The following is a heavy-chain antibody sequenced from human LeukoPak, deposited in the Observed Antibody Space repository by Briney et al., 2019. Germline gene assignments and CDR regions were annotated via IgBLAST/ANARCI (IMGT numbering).Heavy chain of an antibody. V-gene: IGHV3-21*06. D-gene: IGHD3-16*01. CDR2: ISSGSRSM. Sequence: GGSLRLSCAASGFMFSTFGMTWVRQAPGKGLEWVSSISSGSRSMDYAGSVKGRFTISRDSAKNSLYLQMKSLRAEDTAVYYCAREGYMIGGFDPWGQGTLVTVSS. J-gene: IGHJ5*02. CDR3: AREGYMIGGFDP. CDR1: GFMFSTFG.